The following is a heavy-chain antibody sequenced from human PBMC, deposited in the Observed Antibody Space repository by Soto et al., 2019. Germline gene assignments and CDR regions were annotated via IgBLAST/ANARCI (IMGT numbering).Heavy chain of an antibody. V-gene: IGHV1-58*01. CDR3: ARVVDAAMVTNYYYYMDV. CDR1: GFTFSSSA. D-gene: IGHD5-18*01. J-gene: IGHJ6*03. Sequence: GASVKVSCKTSGFTFSSSAVHWVRQARGHRLQWIGWIDVGSGNANYAQMLQERVTISRDISTSTAYMELSRLRSEETAVYYCARVVDAAMVTNYYYYMDVWGKGTTVTVSS. CDR2: IDVGSGNA.